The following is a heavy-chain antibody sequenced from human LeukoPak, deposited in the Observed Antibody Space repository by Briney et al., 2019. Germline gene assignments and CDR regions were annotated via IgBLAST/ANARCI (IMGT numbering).Heavy chain of an antibody. CDR1: GGTFSSYA. CDR3: ARGRWVGTTQAYYLDF. CDR2: IIPIFGTA. J-gene: IGHJ4*02. V-gene: IGHV1-69*13. D-gene: IGHD1-26*01. Sequence: SVKVSCKASGGTFSSYAISWVRQAPGQGLEWMGGIIPIFGTANYAQKFQGRVTITADESTSTAYMELSSLTSEDTAVYYCARGRWVGTTQAYYLDFWGQGTLVTVSS.